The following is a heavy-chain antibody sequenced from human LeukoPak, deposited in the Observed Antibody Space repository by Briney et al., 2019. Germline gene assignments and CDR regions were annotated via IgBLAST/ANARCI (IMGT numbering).Heavy chain of an antibody. CDR1: GFTFRNYG. V-gene: IGHV3-33*01. Sequence: GGSLRLSCAASGFTFRNYGMHWVRQAPGKGLEWVALIWYDGSNQDYADSVKGRFTISRDNSKNTLYLQMNSLRAEDTAVYYCAREGGMDYYDSSGYNKALNYWGQGTLVTVSS. CDR3: AREGGMDYYDSSGYNKALNY. D-gene: IGHD3-22*01. CDR2: IWYDGSNQ. J-gene: IGHJ4*02.